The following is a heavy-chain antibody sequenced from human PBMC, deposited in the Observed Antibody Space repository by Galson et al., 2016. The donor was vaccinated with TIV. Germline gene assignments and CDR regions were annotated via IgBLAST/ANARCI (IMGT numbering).Heavy chain of an antibody. D-gene: IGHD3-10*01. CDR1: GFIFSNFW. Sequence: SLRLSCAASGFIFSNFWMHWVRQVPGKGLVWVARIKSDGTVTNYADSVKGRFTISRDNAKDTLHLQMNSLRADDTAVYYCVRDYLLASPGDDFDYWGQGTLASVSS. V-gene: IGHV3-74*01. CDR3: VRDYLLASPGDDFDY. J-gene: IGHJ4*02. CDR2: IKSDGTVT.